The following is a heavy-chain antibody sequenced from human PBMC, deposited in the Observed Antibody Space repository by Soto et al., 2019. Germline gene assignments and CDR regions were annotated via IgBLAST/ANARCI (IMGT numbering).Heavy chain of an antibody. Sequence: PGGSLRLSCAASGFTFSSYAMSWVRQAPGKGLEWVSAISGSGGSTYYADSVKGRFTISRDNSKNTLYLQMNSLRAEDTAVYYCAKGSGYYDFWSGTFDYYGMDVWGQGTTVTVSS. V-gene: IGHV3-23*01. CDR1: GFTFSSYA. J-gene: IGHJ6*02. CDR2: ISGSGGST. CDR3: AKGSGYYDFWSGTFDYYGMDV. D-gene: IGHD3-3*01.